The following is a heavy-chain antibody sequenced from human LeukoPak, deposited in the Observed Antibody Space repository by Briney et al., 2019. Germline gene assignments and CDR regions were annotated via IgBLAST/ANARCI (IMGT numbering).Heavy chain of an antibody. CDR3: ARDGYYYGSGSFDY. J-gene: IGHJ4*02. D-gene: IGHD3-10*01. CDR2: INPNSGGT. Sequence: ASVKVSCKASGGTFSSYAISWVRQAPGQGLEWMGWINPNSGGTNYAQKFQGGVTMTRDTSISTAYMELSRLRSDDTAVYYCARDGYYYGSGSFDYWGQGTLVTVSS. CDR1: GGTFSSYA. V-gene: IGHV1-2*02.